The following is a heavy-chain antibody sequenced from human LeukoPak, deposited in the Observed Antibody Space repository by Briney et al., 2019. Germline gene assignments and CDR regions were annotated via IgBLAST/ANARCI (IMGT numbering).Heavy chain of an antibody. J-gene: IGHJ5*02. CDR2: INPNSGGT. CDR1: GYTFTGYY. D-gene: IGHD1-1*01. Sequence: GASVKVSCKASGYTFTGYYMHWVRQAPGQGLGWMGWINPNSGGTNYAQKFQGRVTMTRDTSISTAYMELSRLRSDDTAVYYCARLKGAGTLSRPGNWFDPWGQGTLVTVSS. V-gene: IGHV1-2*02. CDR3: ARLKGAGTLSRPGNWFDP.